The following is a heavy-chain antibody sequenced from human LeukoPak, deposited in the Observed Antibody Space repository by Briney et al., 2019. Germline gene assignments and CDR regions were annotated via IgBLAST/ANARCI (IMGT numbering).Heavy chain of an antibody. CDR2: INAGNGNT. D-gene: IGHD2-15*01. V-gene: IGHV1-3*01. CDR1: GYTFTSYA. Sequence: GASVKVSCKASGYTFTSYAMHWVRQAPGQRLEWMGWINAGNGNTKYSQKFQGRVTITRDTSASTAYMELSSLRSEDTAVYYCARDAMVASPGLYYYGMDVWGQGTTVTVSS. CDR3: ARDAMVASPGLYYYGMDV. J-gene: IGHJ6*02.